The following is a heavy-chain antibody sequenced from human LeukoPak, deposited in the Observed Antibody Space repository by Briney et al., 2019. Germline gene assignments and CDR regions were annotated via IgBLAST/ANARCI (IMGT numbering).Heavy chain of an antibody. CDR1: GFTFSSYW. V-gene: IGHV3-74*01. CDR2: INSDESST. CDR3: ARDKSGTFDY. D-gene: IGHD3-10*01. Sequence: AGSLRLSCAASGFTFSSYWLDWVRQAPGKGLVWVSRINSDESSTNYADSVKGRFTISRDNPKNTLYLQMNSLRAEDTDVYYCARDKSGTFDYWGQGTMVTVSS. J-gene: IGHJ4*02.